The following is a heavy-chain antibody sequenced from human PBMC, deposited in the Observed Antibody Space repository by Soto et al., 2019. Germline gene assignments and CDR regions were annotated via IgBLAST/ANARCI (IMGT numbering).Heavy chain of an antibody. CDR1: GDSVSSNGAA. CDR2: TYYRSKWYN. J-gene: IGHJ5*02. CDR3: ARRTTGTTSLDP. Sequence: SQTLSLTCAICGDSVSSNGAAWNWIRQSPSRGLEWLGRTYYRSKWYNDYAVSVKSRITIDPDTSKNQFSLQLNSVTPEDTAVYYCARRTTGTTSLDPWGQGTLVTVSS. V-gene: IGHV6-1*01. D-gene: IGHD1-1*01.